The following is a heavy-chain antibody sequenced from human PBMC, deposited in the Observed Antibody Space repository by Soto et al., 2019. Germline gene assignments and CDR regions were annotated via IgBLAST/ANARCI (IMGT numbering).Heavy chain of an antibody. Sequence: LRLSCAASGFTFSSYAMHWVRQAPGKGLEWVAVVASDGNNKYYADSVKGRFTISRDNSKDTLYLQMNSLRAEDTAVYYCAKAYGSGWAYFDYWGQGTLVTVSS. J-gene: IGHJ4*02. CDR2: VASDGNNK. V-gene: IGHV3-30*18. CDR3: AKAYGSGWAYFDY. D-gene: IGHD6-19*01. CDR1: GFTFSSYA.